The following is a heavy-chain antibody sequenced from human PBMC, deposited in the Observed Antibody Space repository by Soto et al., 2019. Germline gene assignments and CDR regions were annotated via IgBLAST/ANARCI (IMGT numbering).Heavy chain of an antibody. J-gene: IGHJ5*02. CDR1: GFSLSTSGVG. Sequence: QITLKESGPTLVKPTQTLTLTCTFSGFSLSTSGVGVGWIRQPPGKALEGLALIYWDDDKRDSPSLKSRLTITKDTSKHQVVLTMTNMDPVDTATYYCAHALDYDILTGYPGGNWFDPWGQGTLVTVSS. CDR2: IYWDDDK. D-gene: IGHD3-9*01. V-gene: IGHV2-5*02. CDR3: AHALDYDILTGYPGGNWFDP.